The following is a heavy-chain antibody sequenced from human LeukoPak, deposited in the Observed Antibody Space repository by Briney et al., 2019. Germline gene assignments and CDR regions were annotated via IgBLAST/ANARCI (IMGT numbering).Heavy chain of an antibody. D-gene: IGHD6-13*01. Sequence: GGPLRLTCAASGFTFSSYEMNWVRQAPGKGLEWVSYISSSSNYIYYADSVKGRFTISRDNAKNSLYLQMNSLRAEDTAVYYCARVGYSSTLYGRYQHWGQGTLVTVSP. V-gene: IGHV3-21*05. CDR3: ARVGYSSTLYGRYQH. CDR1: GFTFSSYE. CDR2: ISSSSNYI. J-gene: IGHJ1*01.